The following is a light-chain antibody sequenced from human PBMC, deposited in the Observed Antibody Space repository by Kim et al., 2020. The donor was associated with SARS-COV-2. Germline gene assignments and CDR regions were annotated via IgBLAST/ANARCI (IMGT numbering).Light chain of an antibody. CDR3: GAWDSSLDALV. J-gene: IGLJ2*01. Sequence: GQKVPFSCPGSGSNLGNNYVSWYQQLPGTAPKLLIYDNNERPSGIPDRFSGSKSGTSATLGITGLQTGDEADYYCGAWDSSLDALVFGGGTQLTVL. CDR2: DNN. V-gene: IGLV1-51*01. CDR1: GSNLGNNY.